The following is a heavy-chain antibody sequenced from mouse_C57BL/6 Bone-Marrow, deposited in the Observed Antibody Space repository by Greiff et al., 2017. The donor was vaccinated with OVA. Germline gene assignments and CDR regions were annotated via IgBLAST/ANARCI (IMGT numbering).Heavy chain of an antibody. V-gene: IGHV5-12*01. CDR3: ARHTPYYGSSYDAMDY. D-gene: IGHD1-1*01. CDR2: ISNGGGST. J-gene: IGHJ4*01. Sequence: EVQLMASGGGLVQPGGSLKLSCAASGFTFSDYYMYWVRQTPEKRLEWVAYISNGGGSTYYPDTVKGRFTISRDNAKNTLYLQMSRLKSEDTAMYYCARHTPYYGSSYDAMDYWGQGTSVTVSS. CDR1: GFTFSDYY.